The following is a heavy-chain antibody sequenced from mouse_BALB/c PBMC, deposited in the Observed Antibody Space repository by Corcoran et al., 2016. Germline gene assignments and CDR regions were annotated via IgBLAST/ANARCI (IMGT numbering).Heavy chain of an antibody. CDR1: GFNIKDTY. J-gene: IGHJ2*01. V-gene: IGHV14-3*02. CDR3: GRSREGNYVIY. Sequence: EVQLQQSGAELVKPGASVKLSCTASGFNIKDTYMHWVKQRPEQGLEWIGRIDPANGNTKYDPKFQGKATMTADTSSNTVYLHLSILKSEATAVYYCGRSREGNYVIYWGQGTTLPVSS. D-gene: IGHD2-1*01. CDR2: IDPANGNT.